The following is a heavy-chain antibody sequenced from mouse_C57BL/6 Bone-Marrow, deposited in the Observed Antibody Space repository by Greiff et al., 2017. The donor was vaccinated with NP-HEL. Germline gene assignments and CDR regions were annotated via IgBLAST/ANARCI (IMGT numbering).Heavy chain of an antibody. CDR2: IQYSGST. V-gene: IGHV3-1*02. Sequence: EVKLLESGPDLVKPSQSLSLTCTVTGYSITSGYNWHWLRQFPGNKLEWMGYIQYSGSTNYNPSLKSRISITRDTSKNQFFLQLNSVTTEDTATYYCARGGSVVPHWYFDVWGAGTTVTVSS. D-gene: IGHD1-1*01. CDR1: GYSITSGYN. J-gene: IGHJ1*01. CDR3: ARGGSVVPHWYFDV.